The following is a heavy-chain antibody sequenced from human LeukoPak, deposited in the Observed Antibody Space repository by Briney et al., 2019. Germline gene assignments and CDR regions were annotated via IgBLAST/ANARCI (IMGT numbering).Heavy chain of an antibody. Sequence: ASVNVSCKASGYTFTSYYMHWVRQAPGQGLEWMGIINPSGGSTSYAQKLQGRVTMTRDTSTSTVYMELSSLRSEDTAVYYCARVRRYWNDEDWGQGTLVTVSS. V-gene: IGHV1-46*01. J-gene: IGHJ4*02. CDR2: INPSGGST. CDR3: ARVRRYWNDED. CDR1: GYTFTSYY. D-gene: IGHD1-1*01.